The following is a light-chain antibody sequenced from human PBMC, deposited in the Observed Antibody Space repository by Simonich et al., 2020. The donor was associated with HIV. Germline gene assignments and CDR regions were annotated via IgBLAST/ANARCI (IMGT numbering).Light chain of an antibody. CDR2: WAS. CDR3: QQYYSAPRT. Sequence: DIVMTQSPDSLAVSLGERATINCKSSQSVLYNSNNKNVLVWYPQKPGQPPKLLIYWASTRESGVPDRFSGSGSGTDFTLTISSLQAEDVAVYYCQQYYSAPRTFGQGTKVEIK. J-gene: IGKJ1*01. CDR1: QSVLYNSNNKNV. V-gene: IGKV4-1*01.